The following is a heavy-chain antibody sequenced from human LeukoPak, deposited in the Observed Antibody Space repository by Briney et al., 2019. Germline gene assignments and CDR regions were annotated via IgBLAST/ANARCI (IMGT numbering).Heavy chain of an antibody. J-gene: IGHJ5*02. CDR1: GFTFTSSA. CDR3: AARAVAGGWFDP. Sequence: ASVKVSCKASGFTFTSSAMQWVRQARGQRLEWIGLIVVGSGNTNYAQKFQERVTITRDMSTSTAYMELSSLRSEDTAVYYCAARAVAGGWFDPWGQGTLVTVSS. CDR2: IVVGSGNT. V-gene: IGHV1-58*02. D-gene: IGHD6-19*01.